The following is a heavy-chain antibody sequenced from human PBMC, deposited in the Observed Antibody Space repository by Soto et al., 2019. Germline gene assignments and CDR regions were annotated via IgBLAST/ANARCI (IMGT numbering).Heavy chain of an antibody. J-gene: IGHJ6*03. CDR2: ISSSSSTI. Sequence: GGSLRLSCAASGFTFSNYEMHWVRQAPGKGLEWVSYISSSSSTIYYADSVKGRFTISRDNAKNSLYLQMNSLRAEDTAVYYCARIRGTLYYYYMDVWGKGTTVTVSS. D-gene: IGHD3-10*01. V-gene: IGHV3-48*01. CDR1: GFTFSNYE. CDR3: ARIRGTLYYYYMDV.